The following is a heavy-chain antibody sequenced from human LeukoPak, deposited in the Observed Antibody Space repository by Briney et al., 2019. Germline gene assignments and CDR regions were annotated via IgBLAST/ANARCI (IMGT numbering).Heavy chain of an antibody. V-gene: IGHV4-34*01. J-gene: IGHJ4*02. D-gene: IGHD3-10*01. CDR3: VRGFSGVVGDN. CDR1: SGSFSGYY. CDR2: IKDGGIT. Sequence: PSETLSLTCAVYSGSFSGYYLSWIRLTPGKGLEWIGEIKDGGITNYNPSLRSRVTISKDTSNNQMSLNLHSATAADTAVYYCVRGFSGVVGDNWRQGTLVTVSS.